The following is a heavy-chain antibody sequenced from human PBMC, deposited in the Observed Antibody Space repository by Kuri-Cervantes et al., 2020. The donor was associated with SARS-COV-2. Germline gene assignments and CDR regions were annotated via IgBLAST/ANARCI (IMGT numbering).Heavy chain of an antibody. CDR2: IGTAGDT. Sequence: GESLKISCAASGFTFSSYDMHWVRQATGKGLEWVSAIGTAGDTYYPDSVKGRFTLSRDNAKNMLFLQMNSLRAEDTAVYYCVRDGDHWNFDYWGQGTLVTVSS. V-gene: IGHV3-13*01. J-gene: IGHJ4*02. CDR1: GFTFSSYD. CDR3: VRDGDHWNFDY. D-gene: IGHD1-1*01.